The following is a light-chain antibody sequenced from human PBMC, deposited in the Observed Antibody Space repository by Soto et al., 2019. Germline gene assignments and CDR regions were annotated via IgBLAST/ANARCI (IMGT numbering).Light chain of an antibody. Sequence: EIVLTQSPGTLSLSPGERATLSCRASQTINNRYLAWYQQKPGQAPRLLIYGASSRATGIPHRFSGSGSGTDFTLTISRLEPEDFAVYYCQQFASSPGFTFGPGTKGDMK. V-gene: IGKV3-20*01. J-gene: IGKJ3*01. CDR3: QQFASSPGFT. CDR1: QTINNRY. CDR2: GAS.